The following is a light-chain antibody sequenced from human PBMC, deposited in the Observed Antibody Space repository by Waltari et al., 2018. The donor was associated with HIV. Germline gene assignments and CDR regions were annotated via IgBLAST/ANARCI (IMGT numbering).Light chain of an antibody. Sequence: SSELAQDPAVSVALGQTVRITCQGDSVRSYYASWYQQKPGQAPVLVVYGENNRPSGIPGRFSGSSSGNTASLTIAGAQAEDEADYYWNSRDSSGHWFFGGGTKVTVL. CDR1: SVRSYY. CDR2: GEN. J-gene: IGLJ3*02. CDR3: NSRDSSGHWF. V-gene: IGLV3-19*01.